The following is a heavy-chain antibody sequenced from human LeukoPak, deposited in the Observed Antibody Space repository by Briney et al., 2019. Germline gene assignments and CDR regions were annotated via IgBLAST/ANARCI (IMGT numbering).Heavy chain of an antibody. D-gene: IGHD3-16*01. V-gene: IGHV3-7*05. CDR2: VNEDGSEK. Sequence: GGSLRLSCAVSGFTFSTYWMTWVRQAPGKGLKWVASVNEDGSEKYLVESVKGRFTISRDNAKNSLFLQLHSLSAEDTAVYYCGRGFAWLDNWGQGTQVTVFS. CDR3: GRGFAWLDN. J-gene: IGHJ5*02. CDR1: GFTFSTYW.